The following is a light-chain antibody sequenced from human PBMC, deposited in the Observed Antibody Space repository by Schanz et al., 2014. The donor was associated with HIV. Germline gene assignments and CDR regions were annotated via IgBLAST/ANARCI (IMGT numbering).Light chain of an antibody. V-gene: IGLV2-14*03. Sequence: QSALTQPASVSGSPGQSISISCAGTSSDVGGDNFVSWYQQHPGRAPKLLVYDVTNRPSGVSSRFSGSKSGNTASPTISGLQPEDEADYYCSSCTRGNTYVFGSGTKLTVL. CDR1: SSDVGGDNF. CDR2: DVT. J-gene: IGLJ1*01. CDR3: SSCTRGNTYV.